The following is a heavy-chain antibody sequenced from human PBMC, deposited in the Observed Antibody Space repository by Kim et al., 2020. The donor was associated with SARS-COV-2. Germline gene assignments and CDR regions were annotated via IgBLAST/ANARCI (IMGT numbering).Heavy chain of an antibody. V-gene: IGHV3-21*01. CDR1: GFTFSSYS. CDR2: ISSSSSYI. CDR3: ARGIAARPGGGDY. D-gene: IGHD6-6*01. J-gene: IGHJ4*02. Sequence: GGSLRLSCAASGFTFSSYSMNWVRQAPGKGLEWVSSISSSSSYIYYADSVKGRFTISRDNAKNSLYLQMNSLRAEDTAVYYCARGIAARPGGGDYWGQGTLVTVSS.